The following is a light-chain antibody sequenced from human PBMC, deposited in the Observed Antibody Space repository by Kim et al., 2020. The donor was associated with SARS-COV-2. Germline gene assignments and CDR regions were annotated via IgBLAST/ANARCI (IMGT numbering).Light chain of an antibody. Sequence: LAVSPGDRITLSCRASQSVRGNLAWYQHKPGQPPRLLIFGASTRATGVPDRFSGSGSGTEFTLTISSLQSEDFAVYFCQHYFGWPQFGQGTKLEI. V-gene: IGKV3-15*01. CDR3: QHYFGWPQ. CDR1: QSVRGN. J-gene: IGKJ2*01. CDR2: GAS.